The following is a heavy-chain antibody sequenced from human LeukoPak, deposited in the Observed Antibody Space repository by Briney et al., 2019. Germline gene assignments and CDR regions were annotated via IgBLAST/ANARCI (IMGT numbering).Heavy chain of an antibody. Sequence: PGGSLRLSCAASGFTFSSYAMHWVRQAPGKGLEWVAVISYDGSNKYYADSVKGRFTISRDNSKNTLYLQMNSLRAEDTAVYYCARERITIFGVVIISYYYGMDVWGQGTTVTVSS. CDR3: ARERITIFGVVIISYYYGMDV. D-gene: IGHD3-3*01. V-gene: IGHV3-30-3*01. CDR1: GFTFSSYA. J-gene: IGHJ6*02. CDR2: ISYDGSNK.